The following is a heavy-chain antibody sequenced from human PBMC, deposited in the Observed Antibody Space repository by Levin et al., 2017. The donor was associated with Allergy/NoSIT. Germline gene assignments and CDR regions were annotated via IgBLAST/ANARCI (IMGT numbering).Heavy chain of an antibody. CDR3: ARGEGGGDSFYYYMDV. CDR1: GFTFRSSA. J-gene: IGHJ6*03. Sequence: LSLPCAASGFTFRSSAMHWVRQAPGKGLEWVAVISYDGSNKYYADSVKGRFTISRDNSKNTLYLQMNSLRAEDTAVYYCARGEGGGDSFYYYMDVWGKGTTVTVSS. D-gene: IGHD2-21*02. V-gene: IGHV3-30-3*01. CDR2: ISYDGSNK.